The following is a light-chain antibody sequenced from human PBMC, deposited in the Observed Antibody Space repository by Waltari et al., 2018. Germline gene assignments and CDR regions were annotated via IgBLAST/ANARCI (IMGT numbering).Light chain of an antibody. V-gene: IGLV2-14*01. CDR1: SSAVGGHPY. CDR3: SSYSSVTNVV. Sequence: QSALTQPASVSGSPGQSITISCTGPSSAVGGHPYVSWYQQHPGEAPKLIIYDVSSRPSGVSPRFSASRSGNTASLTISGLRTEDEADYYCSSYSSVTNVVFGGGTKLTVL. J-gene: IGLJ2*01. CDR2: DVS.